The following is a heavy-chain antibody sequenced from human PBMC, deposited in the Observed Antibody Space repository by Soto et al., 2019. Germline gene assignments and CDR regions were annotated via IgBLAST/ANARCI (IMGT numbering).Heavy chain of an antibody. CDR2: ISSSSSTI. D-gene: IGHD4-4*01. CDR1: GFTFSTYS. V-gene: IGHV3-48*04. J-gene: IGHJ4*02. Sequence: GGSLILSCAASGFTFSTYSMKWDRQATGKGLEWVSYISSSSSTIYYADSVKGRFPISRDNANNSLYLQMNSLRAEDTALYYCARSITTAPYWGQGTLVTVSS. CDR3: ARSITTAPY.